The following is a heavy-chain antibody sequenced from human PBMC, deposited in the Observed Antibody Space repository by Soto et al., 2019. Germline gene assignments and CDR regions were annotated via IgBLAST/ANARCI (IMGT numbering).Heavy chain of an antibody. CDR2: ITDSGGKT. V-gene: IGHV3-23*01. CDR3: AKLYWNPRYFDY. Sequence: EVQLLESGGGLVQPGGSLRLSCAASGFTFTSVAMTWVRQAPGKGLEWVSTITDSGGKTDYADSVKGRFTISRDNSKSTLYLQMNNLRADDTAVYYCAKLYWNPRYFDYWGQGARVTISS. J-gene: IGHJ4*02. D-gene: IGHD1-1*01. CDR1: GFTFTSVA.